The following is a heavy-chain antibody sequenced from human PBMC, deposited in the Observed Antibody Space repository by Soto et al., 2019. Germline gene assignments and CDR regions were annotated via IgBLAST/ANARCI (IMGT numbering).Heavy chain of an antibody. Sequence: EVQLLESGGGLVQPGGSLRLSCATSGFTFSSYALSWVRLAPGKGLEWVSTMSVTDGGTYYADSVKGRFTISRDNSKNTLFLQMNSLRTEDTAVYYCAKEAGTYYLGRAPFDPSGQATQVTVSS. CDR3: AKEAGTYYLGRAPFDP. V-gene: IGHV3-23*01. CDR1: GFTFSSYA. J-gene: IGHJ5*02. D-gene: IGHD1-26*01. CDR2: MSVTDGGT.